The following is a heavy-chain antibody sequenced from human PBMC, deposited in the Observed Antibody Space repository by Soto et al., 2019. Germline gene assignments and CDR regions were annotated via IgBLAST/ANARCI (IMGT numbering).Heavy chain of an antibody. D-gene: IGHD6-6*01. J-gene: IGHJ4*02. Sequence: SETLSLTCTVSGGSISSGGYYWSWIRQHPGKGLEWIGSIYYSGSTYYNPSLKSRVTISVDTSKNQFSLKLSSVTAADTAVYYCATPAPDSSSSNFDYWGQGTLVTVSS. CDR1: GGSISSGGYY. CDR2: IYYSGST. V-gene: IGHV4-39*01. CDR3: ATPAPDSSSSNFDY.